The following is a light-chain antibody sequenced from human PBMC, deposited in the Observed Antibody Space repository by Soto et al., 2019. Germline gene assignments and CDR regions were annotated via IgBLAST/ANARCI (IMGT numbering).Light chain of an antibody. Sequence: DIVMTQSPLSLPVTPGGPASISCRSSPSLLHSNGYNYLDWYLQTPGQSPQLLIYLGSNRASGVPDRLSGSGSGTDFTLKISRLEAEDVGVYYCMQALQTFTFGQGTRLEI. J-gene: IGKJ5*01. CDR1: PSLLHSNGYNY. V-gene: IGKV2-28*01. CDR3: MQALQTFT. CDR2: LGS.